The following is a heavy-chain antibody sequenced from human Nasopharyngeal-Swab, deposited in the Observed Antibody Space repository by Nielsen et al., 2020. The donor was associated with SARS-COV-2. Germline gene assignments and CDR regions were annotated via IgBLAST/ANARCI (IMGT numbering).Heavy chain of an antibody. D-gene: IGHD6-13*01. V-gene: IGHV1-2*02. CDR3: AREGIEAAGTWAYYYYHGMDV. Sequence: ASVKVSCKASGSTFTGYYIHWVRQAPGQGLEWMGWINPNSGGTNYAQKFQGRVTMTRDTSISTAYMELSRLRSDDTAVYYCAREGIEAAGTWAYYYYHGMDVWGQGTTVTVSS. J-gene: IGHJ6*02. CDR1: GSTFTGYY. CDR2: INPNSGGT.